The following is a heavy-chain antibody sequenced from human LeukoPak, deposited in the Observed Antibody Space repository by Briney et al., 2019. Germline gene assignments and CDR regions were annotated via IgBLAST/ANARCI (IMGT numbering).Heavy chain of an antibody. V-gene: IGHV4-34*08. D-gene: IGHD3-22*01. Sequence: PGGSLRLSCAVSGFTFSHYAMSWVRQSPGKGLEWVGEINHGGRSNYNPSLKSRVTISVDTSKNQFSLTLSSVTAADTAVYYCARGPLLDYDGGGYYYFDYWGQGTLVTVSS. CDR2: INHGGRS. CDR3: ARGPLLDYDGGGYYYFDY. J-gene: IGHJ4*02. CDR1: GFTFSHYA.